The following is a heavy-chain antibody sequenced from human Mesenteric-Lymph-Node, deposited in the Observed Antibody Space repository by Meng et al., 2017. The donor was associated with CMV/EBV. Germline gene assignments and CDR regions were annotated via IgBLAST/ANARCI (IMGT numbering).Heavy chain of an antibody. CDR2: ISYDGSNK. D-gene: IGHD3-10*01. V-gene: IGHV3-30-3*01. CDR3: AREIQGMLSNWFAP. Sequence: GESLKISCAASGFTFSSYAMHWVRQAPGKGLEWVAVISYDGSNKYYADSVKGRFTISRDNSKNTLYLQMNSLRADDTAVYYCAREIQGMLSNWFAPWGQGTQVTVSS. CDR1: GFTFSSYA. J-gene: IGHJ5*02.